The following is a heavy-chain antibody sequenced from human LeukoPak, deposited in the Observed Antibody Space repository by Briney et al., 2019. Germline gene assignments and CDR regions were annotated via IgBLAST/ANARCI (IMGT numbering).Heavy chain of an antibody. CDR3: ARDPRLYYDFWSGYQNYNWFDP. Sequence: GGSLRLSCAASGFTFSSYWMHWVRQAPGKGLEWVSRINEDGSIITYADSVKGRFTISRDNAKNTLYLQMNSLRAEDTAVYYCARDPRLYYDFWSGYQNYNWFDPWGQGTLVTVSS. CDR2: INEDGSII. D-gene: IGHD3-3*01. CDR1: GFTFSSYW. V-gene: IGHV3-74*01. J-gene: IGHJ5*02.